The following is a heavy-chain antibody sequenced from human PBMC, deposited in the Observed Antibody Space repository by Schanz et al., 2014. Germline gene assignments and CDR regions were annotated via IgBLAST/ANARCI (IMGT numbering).Heavy chain of an antibody. D-gene: IGHD6-25*01. CDR1: GFPFSAYA. CDR3: AKVRYSSGWRGDYFDE. CDR2: ISASGGDT. Sequence: EVQLAESGGGLVQPGGSPRLSCAASGFPFSAYAMSWVRQAPGKGLEWLSVISASGGDTYYADSVKGRFTISRDNSKNTLYLQMNSLRAEDTAVYYCAKVRYSSGWRGDYFDEWGQGTLVTGAS. V-gene: IGHV3-23*04. J-gene: IGHJ4*02.